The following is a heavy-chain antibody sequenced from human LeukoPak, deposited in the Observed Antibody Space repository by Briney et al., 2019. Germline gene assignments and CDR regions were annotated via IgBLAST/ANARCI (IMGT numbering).Heavy chain of an antibody. D-gene: IGHD6-13*01. J-gene: IGHJ6*02. CDR2: IKSKTDGGTT. CDR1: GFTFSAYW. Sequence: PGGCLRLSCVASGFTFSAYWMIGFRQAPGRGLEGVGRIKSKTDGGTTDYAAPVKSRFTISRDDSKNTLYLQMNSLTTEDTAVYYCTTEPGVHLAAGTPYYYGMDVWGQGTTVTVSS. V-gene: IGHV3-15*01. CDR3: TTEPGVHLAAGTPYYYGMDV.